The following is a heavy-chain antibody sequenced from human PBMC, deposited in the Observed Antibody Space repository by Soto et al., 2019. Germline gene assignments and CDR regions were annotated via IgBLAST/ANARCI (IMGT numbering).Heavy chain of an antibody. V-gene: IGHV1-8*01. J-gene: IGHJ3*02. CDR1: GYTFTSYD. CDR2: MNPNSGNT. D-gene: IGHD1-1*01. CDR3: ARVLGLGTGAFDI. Sequence: GASVKVSCKASGYTFTSYDINWVRQATGQGLEWMGWMNPNSGNTGYAQKFQGRVTMTRNTSISTAYTELSSLRSEDTAVYYWARVLGLGTGAFDIWGQGTMVTVSS.